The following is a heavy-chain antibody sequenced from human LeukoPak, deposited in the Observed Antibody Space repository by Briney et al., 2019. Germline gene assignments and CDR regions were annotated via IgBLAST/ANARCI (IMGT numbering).Heavy chain of an antibody. CDR2: IYYSGST. D-gene: IGHD1-1*01. J-gene: IGHJ4*02. V-gene: IGHV4-39*07. CDR3: AKVNWKVLSVDY. CDR1: GGSISSGSYY. Sequence: SETLSLTCTVSGGSISSGSYYWGWIRQPPGKGLEWIGSIYYSGSTYYNPSLKSRVTISVDTSKNQFSLKLSSVTAADTAVYYCAKVNWKVLSVDYWGQGTLVTVSS.